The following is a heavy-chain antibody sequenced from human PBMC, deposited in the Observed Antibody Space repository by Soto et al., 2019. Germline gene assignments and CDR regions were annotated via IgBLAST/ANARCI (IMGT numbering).Heavy chain of an antibody. J-gene: IGHJ4*02. CDR1: GFTFSSYW. V-gene: IGHV3-74*01. CDR3: AKEDSRYCSGTSCYLDY. CDR2: INSDGSST. Sequence: GGSLRLSCAASGFTFSSYWMHWVRQAPGKGLVWVSRINSDGSSTSYADSVKGRFTISRDNAKNTLYLQMNSLRAEDTAVYYCAKEDSRYCSGTSCYLDYWRQGTQVTVSS. D-gene: IGHD2-2*01.